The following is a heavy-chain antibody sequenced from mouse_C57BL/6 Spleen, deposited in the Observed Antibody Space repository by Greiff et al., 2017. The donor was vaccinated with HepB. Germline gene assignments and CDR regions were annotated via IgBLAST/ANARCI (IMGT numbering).Heavy chain of an antibody. D-gene: IGHD1-1*01. CDR3: ARRKGLTTVVAEDFDY. Sequence: QVQLQQPGTELVKPGASVKLSCKASGYTFTSYWMHWVKQRPGQGLEWIGNINPSNGGTNYNEKFKSKATLTVDKSSSTAYMQLSSLTSEDSAVYYCARRKGLTTVVAEDFDYWGQGTTLTVSS. CDR1: GYTFTSYW. V-gene: IGHV1-53*01. J-gene: IGHJ2*01. CDR2: INPSNGGT.